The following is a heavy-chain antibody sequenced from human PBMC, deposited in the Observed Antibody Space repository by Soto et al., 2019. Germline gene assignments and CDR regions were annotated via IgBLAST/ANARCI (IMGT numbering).Heavy chain of an antibody. Sequence: EVQLLESGGGLVQPGGSLRLSCAASGFTFSSYAMRWVRQAPGKGLEWVSAVSGSGGSTYYADSVKGRFTISRDNSKNTLYLQMNSLRAEDSAVYYCARRGPGTYFDYWGQGTLVTVSS. V-gene: IGHV3-23*01. CDR3: ARRGPGTYFDY. CDR2: VSGSGGST. CDR1: GFTFSSYA. J-gene: IGHJ4*02. D-gene: IGHD6-13*01.